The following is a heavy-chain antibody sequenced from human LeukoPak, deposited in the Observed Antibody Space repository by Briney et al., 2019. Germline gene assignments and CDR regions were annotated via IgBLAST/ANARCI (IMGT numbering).Heavy chain of an antibody. Sequence: SETLSLTCTVSGGSISSYYWSWIRQPAGKGLEWIGRIYTSGSTSYNPSLKSRVTMSVDTSKNQLSLKLSSVTAADTAVYYCASHLPSMVRGVIYYYYYMDVWGKGTTVTVSS. V-gene: IGHV4-4*07. J-gene: IGHJ6*03. CDR2: IYTSGST. CDR3: ASHLPSMVRGVIYYYYYMDV. CDR1: GGSISSYY. D-gene: IGHD3-10*01.